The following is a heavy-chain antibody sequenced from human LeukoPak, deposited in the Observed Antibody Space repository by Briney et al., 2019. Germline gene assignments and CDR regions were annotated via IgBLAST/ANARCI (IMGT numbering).Heavy chain of an antibody. V-gene: IGHV1-69*04. CDR3: ARDQGLTAPPPYGLDV. CDR2: IIPVLNIT. Sequence: SVKVSCKTSGGTFSSSAITWVRQAPGQGLEWMGRIIPVLNITSYARKFQGRVTITADTSTSTVYMELSSLRSEETAVYYCARDQGLTAPPPYGLDVWGQGTTVIVSS. J-gene: IGHJ6*02. D-gene: IGHD5-18*01. CDR1: GGTFSSSA.